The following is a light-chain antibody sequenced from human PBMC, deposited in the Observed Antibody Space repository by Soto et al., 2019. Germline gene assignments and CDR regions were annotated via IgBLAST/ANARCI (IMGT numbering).Light chain of an antibody. CDR3: QQYGSSPYT. CDR1: QSVRSNY. CDR2: GAS. J-gene: IGKJ2*01. Sequence: EIVLAQSPGTLSLSPGERATLSCRASQSVRSNYLAWYQQKPGQAPRLLMYGASARATGIPDRFSGSGSGTDFTLTVSRLEPEDFAVYYCQQYGSSPYTFGQGTKLEIK. V-gene: IGKV3-20*01.